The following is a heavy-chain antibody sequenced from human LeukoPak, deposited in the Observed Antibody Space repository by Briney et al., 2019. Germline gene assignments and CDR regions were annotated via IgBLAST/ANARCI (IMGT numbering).Heavy chain of an antibody. V-gene: IGHV3-23*01. CDR3: AKVVTTFDWLSKGFDS. CDR2: ISGSGTST. CDR1: GFNFSTYA. J-gene: IGHJ4*02. D-gene: IGHD3-9*01. Sequence: GGSLRLSCAASGFNFSTYAMSWVRQAPGKGLEWVSGISGSGTSTYYADFVQGRFTISRDNSSNTVFLQMDSLRAGETAVYYCAKVVTTFDWLSKGFDSWGQGTLVTVSS.